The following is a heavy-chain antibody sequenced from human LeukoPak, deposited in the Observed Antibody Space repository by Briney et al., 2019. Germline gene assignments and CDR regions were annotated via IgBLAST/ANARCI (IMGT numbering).Heavy chain of an antibody. CDR3: ARLVRSSPKVYCGGDCYEVSYFDY. CDR1: GGSISSYY. V-gene: IGHV4-59*08. D-gene: IGHD2-21*02. CDR2: IYYSGST. J-gene: IGHJ4*02. Sequence: PSETLSLTCTVSGGSISSYYWSWIRQPPGKGLEWIGYIYYSGSTNYNPSLKSRVTISVDTSKNQFSLKLSSVTAADTAVYYCARLVRSSPKVYCGGDCYEVSYFDYWGQGTLVTVSS.